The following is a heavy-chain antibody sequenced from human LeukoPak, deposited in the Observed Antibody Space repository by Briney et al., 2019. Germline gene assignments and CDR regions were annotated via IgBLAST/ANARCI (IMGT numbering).Heavy chain of an antibody. CDR2: ISGDGGSS. CDR1: GFTFDDYA. Sequence: GGSLRLSCAASGFTFDDYAMHWVRQAPGKGLEWVSVISGDGGSSYYADSVKGRFTISRDNSKNSLYLQMNSLGTEDTALYYCAKSTAMLSSYFYGMDVWGQGTTVTVSS. J-gene: IGHJ6*02. D-gene: IGHD5-18*01. V-gene: IGHV3-43*02. CDR3: AKSTAMLSSYFYGMDV.